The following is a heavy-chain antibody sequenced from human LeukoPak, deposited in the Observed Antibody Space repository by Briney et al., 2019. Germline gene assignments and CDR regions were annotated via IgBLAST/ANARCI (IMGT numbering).Heavy chain of an antibody. Sequence: PSETLSLTCAVYGGSFSGYYWSWIRQPPGKGLEWIGEINHSGSTNYNPSLKSRVTISVDTSKNQFPLKLSSVTAADTAVYYCATRMSSSGRILDYWGQGTLVTVSS. D-gene: IGHD6-6*01. CDR3: ATRMSSSGRILDY. V-gene: IGHV4-34*01. CDR2: INHSGST. CDR1: GGSFSGYY. J-gene: IGHJ4*02.